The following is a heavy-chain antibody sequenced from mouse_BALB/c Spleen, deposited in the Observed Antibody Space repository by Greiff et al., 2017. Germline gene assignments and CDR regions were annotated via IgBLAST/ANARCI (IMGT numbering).Heavy chain of an antibody. CDR1: GYSFTGYF. Sequence: VQLQQSGPELVKPGASVKISCKASGYSFTGYFMNWVMQSHGKSLEWIGRINPYNGDTFYNQKFKGKATLTVDKSSSTAHMELRSLASEDSAVYYCARRGEFITTATGAMDYWGQGTSVTVS. V-gene: IGHV1-20*02. CDR3: ARRGEFITTATGAMDY. D-gene: IGHD1-2*01. J-gene: IGHJ4*01. CDR2: INPYNGDT.